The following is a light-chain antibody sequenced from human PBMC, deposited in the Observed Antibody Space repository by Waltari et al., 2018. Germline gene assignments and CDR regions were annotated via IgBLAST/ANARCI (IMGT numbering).Light chain of an antibody. CDR1: QSVSRD. J-gene: IGKJ2*01. CDR3: QQYNEWPPYT. V-gene: IGKV3-15*01. Sequence: EIVMTQSPATLSVSPGERATLPCRASQSVSRDLAWYQQKPGQAPRLLIYGASTRATGIPARFSGSGSATEFTLTISSLQSEDFAIYYCQQYNEWPPYTVGQGTKLEIK. CDR2: GAS.